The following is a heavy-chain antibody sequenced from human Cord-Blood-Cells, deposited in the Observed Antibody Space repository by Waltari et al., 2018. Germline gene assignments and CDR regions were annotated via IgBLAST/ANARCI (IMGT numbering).Heavy chain of an antibody. D-gene: IGHD3-10*01. CDR1: GYTFTGYY. V-gene: IGHV1-2*06. Sequence: QVQLVQSGAEVKKPGASVKVSCKASGYTFTGYYMHWVRQAPGQGLEWMGRINPNRGGTNYAQKFQGRVTMTRDTSISTAYMELSRLRSDDTAVYYCVSGNDRGNNWFDPWGQGTLVTVSS. CDR2: INPNRGGT. CDR3: VSGNDRGNNWFDP. J-gene: IGHJ5*02.